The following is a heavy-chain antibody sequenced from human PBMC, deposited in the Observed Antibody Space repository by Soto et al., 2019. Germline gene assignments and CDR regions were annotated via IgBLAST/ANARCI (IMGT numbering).Heavy chain of an antibody. J-gene: IGHJ3*02. CDR1: GYPVTAYY. V-gene: IGHV1-2*02. D-gene: IGHD3-3*01. CDR3: ARGGGVGVAGSAAFDM. CDR2: INPATGAA. Sequence: QLHLVQSGAVVKKPGASVTVSCSASGYPVTAYYMHWVRQAPGRGLEWMGGINPATGAAKYTQTVQGGVTMTRDTTENTGFMELSGLTSEDTAVFYCARGGGVGVAGSAAFDMWGQGTLVTVSS.